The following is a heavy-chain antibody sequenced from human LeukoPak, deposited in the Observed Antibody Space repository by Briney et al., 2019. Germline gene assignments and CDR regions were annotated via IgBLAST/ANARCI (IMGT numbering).Heavy chain of an antibody. Sequence: GASVKVSCKASGGTFSSYAISWVRQAPGQGLEWMGGIIPIFGTANYAQKFQGRVTITADESTSTAYMELSSLRSEDTAVYYCASVDSSGYYQLYYYGMDVWGQGTTVTVSS. V-gene: IGHV1-69*13. CDR2: IIPIFGTA. CDR1: GGTFSSYA. D-gene: IGHD3-22*01. CDR3: ASVDSSGYYQLYYYGMDV. J-gene: IGHJ6*02.